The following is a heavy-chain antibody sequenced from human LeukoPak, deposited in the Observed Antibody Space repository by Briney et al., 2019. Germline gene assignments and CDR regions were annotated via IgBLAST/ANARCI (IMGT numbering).Heavy chain of an antibody. Sequence: GGSLSLSCAASGFTVSSNYMSWVRQAPGKGLEWVSVIYSGGSTYYADSVKGGFTISRDNTTNTLYLQMNSLRAEDTAVDYCASYYYDSSGYLLFDYWGQGTLVTVSS. D-gene: IGHD3-22*01. V-gene: IGHV3-53*01. CDR3: ASYYYDSSGYLLFDY. CDR1: GFTVSSNY. CDR2: IYSGGST. J-gene: IGHJ4*02.